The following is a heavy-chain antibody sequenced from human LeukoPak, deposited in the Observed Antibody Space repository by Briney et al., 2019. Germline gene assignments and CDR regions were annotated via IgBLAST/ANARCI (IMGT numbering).Heavy chain of an antibody. V-gene: IGHV1-18*01. Sequence: ASVKVSCKASGYIFNRYGIIWVRQAPGQGLEWMGWISTDSGNTNYAQKLQGRLTMTTETSTSTAYMELRSLRSDDTAVYYCARDEIYCSRTTCHDASDIWGQGTMVTASS. CDR2: ISTDSGNT. J-gene: IGHJ3*02. CDR1: GYIFNRYG. CDR3: ARDEIYCSRTTCHDASDI. D-gene: IGHD2-2*01.